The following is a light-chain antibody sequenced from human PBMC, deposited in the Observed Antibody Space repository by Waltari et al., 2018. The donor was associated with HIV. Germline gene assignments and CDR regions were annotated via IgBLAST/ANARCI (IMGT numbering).Light chain of an antibody. CDR2: GAS. V-gene: IGKV3-20*01. Sequence: EVVLTQSPGTLSLSPGDRATLSCTASQSLSSTSLAWYQQKPGQAPTLLIYGASNRVAGISDRFSGSGSGTYFTLTISRLEPEDFAVYYCQQYGFSSYTFGQGTKLEIK. CDR1: QSLSSTS. J-gene: IGKJ2*01. CDR3: QQYGFSSYT.